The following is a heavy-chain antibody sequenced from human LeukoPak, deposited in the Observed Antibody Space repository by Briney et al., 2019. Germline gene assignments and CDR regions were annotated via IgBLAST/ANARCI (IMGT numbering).Heavy chain of an antibody. J-gene: IGHJ4*02. Sequence: ASVKVSCKASGYTFTSYYIHWVRQAPGQGLEWMGIINPAGGSTTYAQKFQGSRLTLTRDTSTSTVYMELSSLRSEDTAVYYCAKDLGVRWRVPYYFDHCGQGTLVTVSS. CDR1: GYTFTSYY. D-gene: IGHD6-19*01. CDR3: AKDLGVRWRVPYYFDH. CDR2: INPAGGST. V-gene: IGHV1-46*01.